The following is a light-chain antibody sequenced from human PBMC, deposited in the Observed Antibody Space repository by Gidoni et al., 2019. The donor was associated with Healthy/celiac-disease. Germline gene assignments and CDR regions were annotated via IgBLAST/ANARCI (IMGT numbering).Light chain of an antibody. CDR2: GAS. J-gene: IGKJ5*01. Sequence: EIVMTQSPATLSVSPGERATLACRASQSVSSNLAWYQQKPGQAPRLLIDGASTRATGIPARFSGSGSGTEFTLTISSLQSEDFAVYYCQQYNNWPPGAITFGQGTRLEIK. CDR1: QSVSSN. V-gene: IGKV3-15*01. CDR3: QQYNNWPPGAIT.